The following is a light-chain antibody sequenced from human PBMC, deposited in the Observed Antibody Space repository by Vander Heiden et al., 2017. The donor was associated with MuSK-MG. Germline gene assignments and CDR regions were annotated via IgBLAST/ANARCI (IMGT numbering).Light chain of an antibody. J-gene: IGLJ3*02. CDR1: TSAIGGYNY. Sequence: QSALTHPASVSGPPRQSITISGTGTTSAIGGYNYVSWYQHHPGKATKLMIYEVSYRPSGVSHRSSGSTSGNTASLTISGLQAEDEADYYCSSYTTSNALVFGGGTKLTVV. CDR3: SSYTTSNALV. CDR2: EVS. V-gene: IGLV2-14*01.